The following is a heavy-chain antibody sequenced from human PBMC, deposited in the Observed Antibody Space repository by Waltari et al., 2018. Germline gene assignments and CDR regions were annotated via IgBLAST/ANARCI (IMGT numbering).Heavy chain of an antibody. J-gene: IGHJ5*02. V-gene: IGHV1-69*12. CDR2: LIPIFGAP. Sequence: QVHLVQSGAEVKKPGSSVKVSCKASGGTFGRYAITWVRQAPGQGLEWMGGLIPIFGAPNYAQRFQGRVTITADDSTSTVYMELSSLKSEDTALYFCARRQLGGPLDPWGQGTLVTVSS. D-gene: IGHD1-1*01. CDR3: ARRQLGGPLDP. CDR1: GGTFGRYA.